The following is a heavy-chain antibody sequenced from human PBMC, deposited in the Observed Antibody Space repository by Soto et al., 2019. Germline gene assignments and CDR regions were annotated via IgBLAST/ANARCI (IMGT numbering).Heavy chain of an antibody. CDR1: GFTFTRYS. V-gene: IGHV3-21*06. CDR3: ARESEDLTSNFDY. Sequence: GGSLRLSCAASGFTFTRYSMNWVRQAPGKGLEWVSSISSTTNYIYYGDSTKGRFTISRDDAKNSLYLEMNSLRAEDTAVYYCARESEDLTSNFDYWGQGTLVTVSS. CDR2: ISSTTNYI. J-gene: IGHJ4*02.